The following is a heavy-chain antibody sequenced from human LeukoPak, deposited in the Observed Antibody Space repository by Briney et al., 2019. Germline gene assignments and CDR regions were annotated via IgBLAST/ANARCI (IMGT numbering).Heavy chain of an antibody. CDR2: FTSRSGSI. Sequence: GGSLRLSCVASGFTFSSYSMNWVRQAPGKGLEWVSSFTSRSGSIYYADPVKGRFTISRDNAKNSLFLQMNSLRVRDTAVYYCARESSGIAATDKIDFWGQGTLVTVSS. V-gene: IGHV3-21*01. J-gene: IGHJ4*02. CDR1: GFTFSSYS. CDR3: ARESSGIAATDKIDF. D-gene: IGHD6-13*01.